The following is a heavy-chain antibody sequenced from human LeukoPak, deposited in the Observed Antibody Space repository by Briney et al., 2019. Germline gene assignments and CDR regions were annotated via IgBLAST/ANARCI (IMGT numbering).Heavy chain of an antibody. V-gene: IGHV3-23*01. J-gene: IGHJ4*02. CDR3: AKDWMSTIINYFDY. CDR2: ISGSGGST. CDR1: GFTFSNYA. Sequence: PWGSLRLSCVASGFTFSNYAMSWVRQTPGKGLEWVSSISGSGGSTHYADSVKGRFTISRDNSKNILYLQMNSLRAEDTAVYYCAKDWMSTIINYFDYWGQGTLVTVSS. D-gene: IGHD5-12*01.